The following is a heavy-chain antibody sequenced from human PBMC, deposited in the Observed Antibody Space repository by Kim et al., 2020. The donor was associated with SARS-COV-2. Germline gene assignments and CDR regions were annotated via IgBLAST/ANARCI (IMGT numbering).Heavy chain of an antibody. CDR3: AKDRRWELQARGGRGYFDY. D-gene: IGHD1-26*01. J-gene: IGHJ4*02. Sequence: GGSLRLSCAASGFTFSSYAMSWVRQAPWKGLEWVSAISGSGGSTYYADSVKGRFTISRDNSKKTLYLQMNSLRAEDTAVYYCAKDRRWELQARGGRGYFDYWGQGTLVTVSS. V-gene: IGHV3-23*01. CDR1: GFTFSSYA. CDR2: ISGSGGST.